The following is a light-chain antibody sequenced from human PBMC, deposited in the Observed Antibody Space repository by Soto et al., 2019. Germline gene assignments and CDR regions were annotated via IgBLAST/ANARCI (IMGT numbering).Light chain of an antibody. CDR3: CSYAGNSEV. V-gene: IGLV2-23*02. Sequence: QSVLTQPASVPGSPGQSITIPCTGTSGDVGSYNLVSWYQQHPGKAPKLLIYEVTERPSGVSNLFSGSKSGNTASLTISGLQPDDEADYYCCSYAGNSEVFGTGTKVTVL. CDR2: EVT. CDR1: SGDVGSYNL. J-gene: IGLJ1*01.